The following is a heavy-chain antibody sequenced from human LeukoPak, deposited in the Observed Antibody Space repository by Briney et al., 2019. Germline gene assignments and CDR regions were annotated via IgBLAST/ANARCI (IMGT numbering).Heavy chain of an antibody. CDR3: ARDLGTYDILTGYYDY. Sequence: ASMNGSCNASGFTFTSYYMHWVRQAPGQGLEWMGWISAYNGNTNYAQRLQGRVTMTTDTSTSTAYMELRSLRSDDTAVYYCARDLGTYDILTGYYDYWGQGTLVTVSS. J-gene: IGHJ4*02. D-gene: IGHD3-9*01. CDR1: GFTFTSYY. CDR2: ISAYNGNT. V-gene: IGHV1-18*04.